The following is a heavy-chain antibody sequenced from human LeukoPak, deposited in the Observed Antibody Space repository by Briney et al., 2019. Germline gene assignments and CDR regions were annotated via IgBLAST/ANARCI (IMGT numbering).Heavy chain of an antibody. CDR3: TRGSPLSGATRSPFDH. CDR1: GYTFTDYY. Sequence: GASVMVSCKASGYTFTDYYMHWVRQAPGQGLEWMGWINPKSGGTKYAQKFQGRVTMARDTSISTAYLELSSLTSDDAAVYYCTRGSPLSGATRSPFDHWGQGTLVTVSS. J-gene: IGHJ4*02. V-gene: IGHV1-2*02. D-gene: IGHD3-10*01. CDR2: INPKSGGT.